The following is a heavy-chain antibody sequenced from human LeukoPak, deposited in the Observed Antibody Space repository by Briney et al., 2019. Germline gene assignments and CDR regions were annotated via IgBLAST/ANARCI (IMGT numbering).Heavy chain of an antibody. V-gene: IGHV1-8*02. CDR1: GYTFTSYG. CDR2: MNPNSGNT. CDR3: ARGLVLTRYSSSRGGDY. J-gene: IGHJ4*02. D-gene: IGHD6-6*01. Sequence: RASVKVSCKVSGYTFTSYGISWVRQATGQGLEWMGWMNPNSGNTGYAQKFQGRVTMTRNTSISTAYMELSSLRSEDTAVYYCARGLVLTRYSSSRGGDYWGQGTLVTVSS.